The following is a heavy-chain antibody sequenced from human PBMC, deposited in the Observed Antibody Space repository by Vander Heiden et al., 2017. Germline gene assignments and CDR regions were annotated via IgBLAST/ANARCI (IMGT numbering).Heavy chain of an antibody. CDR2: IYDSGST. Sequence: QVQLQESGPGLVKPSQTLSLTCRVSGGSLSSGDFYWSWIRQPPGKGLQWMGYIYDSGSTHYNPSLKSRVTMSVDMSKNQFSLRLTSVTAADTAVYFCASGVPKYSSRWFFDYWGQGALVTVSS. J-gene: IGHJ4*02. CDR1: GGSLSSGDFY. CDR3: ASGVPKYSSRWFFDY. V-gene: IGHV4-30-4*01. D-gene: IGHD6-13*01.